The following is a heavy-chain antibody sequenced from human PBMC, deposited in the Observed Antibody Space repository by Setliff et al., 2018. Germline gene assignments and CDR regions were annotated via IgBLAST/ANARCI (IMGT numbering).Heavy chain of an antibody. D-gene: IGHD6-13*01. Sequence: GASVKVSYKASGYTFTGYYMHWVRQAPGQGLEWMGWINPDTGGTNYAQKFQGWVTMTRDTSISTAYMELSRLRSDDTAVYYCARGTSSSSWPEYFQHWGQGTLVTVSS. CDR3: ARGTSSSSWPEYFQH. J-gene: IGHJ1*01. V-gene: IGHV1-2*04. CDR1: GYTFTGYY. CDR2: INPDTGGT.